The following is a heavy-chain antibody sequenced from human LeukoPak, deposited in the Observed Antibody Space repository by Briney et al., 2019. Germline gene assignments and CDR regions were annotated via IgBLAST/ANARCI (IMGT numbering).Heavy chain of an antibody. Sequence: SDTLSFTCTVPGGSISSYYWSWIRKPPGKGLEWIGYIYSSGSTTYNPSLKGRFTISVDTSKNQFFLKLSSVTAADTAVYYCARSHVLLWFGELVQNWIDPWGQRTLVTVSS. V-gene: IGHV4-59*01. CDR2: IYSSGST. J-gene: IGHJ5*02. CDR3: ARSHVLLWFGELVQNWIDP. CDR1: GGSISSYY. D-gene: IGHD3-10*01.